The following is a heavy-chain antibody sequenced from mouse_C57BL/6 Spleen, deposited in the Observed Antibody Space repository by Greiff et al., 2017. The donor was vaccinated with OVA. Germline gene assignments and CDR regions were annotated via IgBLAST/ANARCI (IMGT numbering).Heavy chain of an antibody. Sequence: QVQLQQPGAELVKPGASVKLSCKASGYTFTSYWMQWVKQRPGQGLEWIGEIDPSDSYTNYNQKFKGKATLTVDTSSSTAYMQLSSLPSEDSAVYYCARGGDYGEGWGQGTTLTVSS. V-gene: IGHV1-50*01. D-gene: IGHD2-4*01. CDR2: IDPSDSYT. CDR1: GYTFTSYW. CDR3: ARGGDYGEG. J-gene: IGHJ2*01.